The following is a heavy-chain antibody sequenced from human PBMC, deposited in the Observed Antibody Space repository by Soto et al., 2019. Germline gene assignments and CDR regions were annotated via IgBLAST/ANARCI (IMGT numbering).Heavy chain of an antibody. V-gene: IGHV1-18*01. Sequence: QVQLVQSGAEVKKPGASVKVSCKASGYTFTSYGISWVRQAPGQGLEWMGWISAYNGNTNYAQKLQGRVTMTTDTSTSTAYMELRSLRSDDTALYYCARSASMPQSDNWFDPWGQGTLVTVSS. CDR2: ISAYNGNT. CDR3: ARSASMPQSDNWFDP. D-gene: IGHD2-2*01. J-gene: IGHJ5*02. CDR1: GYTFTSYG.